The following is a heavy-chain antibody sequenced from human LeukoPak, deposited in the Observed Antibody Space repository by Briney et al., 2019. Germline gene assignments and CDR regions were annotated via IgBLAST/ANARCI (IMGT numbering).Heavy chain of an antibody. Sequence: ASVKVSFKASGYTFTSYYMHWVRQAPGQGLEWRGIINPSGGSTSYAQKFQGRVTMTRDTSTSTVYMELSSLRSEDTAVYYCARGHCTNGVCYNFDYWGQGTLVTVSS. CDR1: GYTFTSYY. CDR3: ARGHCTNGVCYNFDY. J-gene: IGHJ4*02. D-gene: IGHD2-8*01. V-gene: IGHV1-46*01. CDR2: INPSGGST.